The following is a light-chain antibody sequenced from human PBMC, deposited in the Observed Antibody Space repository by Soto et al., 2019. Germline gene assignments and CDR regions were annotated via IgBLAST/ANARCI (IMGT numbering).Light chain of an antibody. CDR3: QQRSSWPLT. CDR1: QSVRSY. Sequence: EIVLTQSPATLSLSPGERATLSCRASQSVRSYLAWYQQKPGQAPRLLIYDTSNRATGIPARFSGSGSGTDFTLTISSLETEDFAVYYCQQRSSWPLTFGGGTKVE. V-gene: IGKV3-11*01. J-gene: IGKJ4*01. CDR2: DTS.